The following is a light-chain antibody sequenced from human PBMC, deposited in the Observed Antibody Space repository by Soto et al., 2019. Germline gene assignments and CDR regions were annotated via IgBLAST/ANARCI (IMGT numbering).Light chain of an antibody. CDR1: SSDVGGYNY. V-gene: IGLV2-14*01. J-gene: IGLJ1*01. CDR2: DVS. CDR3: NSYTSRSSTTYV. Sequence: SALTHPASVSGSPGQSITISRTGTSSDVGGYNYVSWYQQHPGKAPKLMIYDVSNRPSGVSNRFSGSKSGNTASLTISGLQVEDEADYYCNSYTSRSSTTYVFGTGTKVTVL.